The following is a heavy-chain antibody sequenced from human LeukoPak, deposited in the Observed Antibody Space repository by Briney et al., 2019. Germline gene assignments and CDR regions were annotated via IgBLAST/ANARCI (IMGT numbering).Heavy chain of an antibody. D-gene: IGHD5-18*01. Sequence: PSETLSLTCTVSGGSISSYYWSWIRQPPGKGLEWIGYIYYSGSTNYNPSLKGRVTISVDTSKNQFSLKLSSVTAADTAGYYCARSRRYSYDAFDIWGQGTMVTVSS. CDR1: GGSISSYY. J-gene: IGHJ3*02. CDR3: ARSRRYSYDAFDI. V-gene: IGHV4-59*08. CDR2: IYYSGST.